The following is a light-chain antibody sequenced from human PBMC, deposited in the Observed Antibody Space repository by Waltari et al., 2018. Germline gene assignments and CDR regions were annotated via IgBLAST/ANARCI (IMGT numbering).Light chain of an antibody. CDR1: SSDVGGYNY. CDR3: CSYAGSSTHVV. J-gene: IGLJ2*01. Sequence: QSALTQPASVSGSPGQSITIPCTGTSSDVGGYNYVSCYQQHPGKAPKLMIYDVSKRPSGGANRFSGSKSGNTASLTISGLQAEDEADYYCCSYAGSSTHVVFGGGTKLTVL. CDR2: DVS. V-gene: IGLV2-23*02.